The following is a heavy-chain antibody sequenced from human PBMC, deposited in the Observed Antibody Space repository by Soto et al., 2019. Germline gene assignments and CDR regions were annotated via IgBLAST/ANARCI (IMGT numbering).Heavy chain of an antibody. D-gene: IGHD2-2*01. Sequence: PSDTLSHTCTGSGGSNIRDGYYWSWIRQHPGKGLEWIAYISYSGSSYSNPSLKSRVTISADTSKNQFSLRLTSVTAADTAVYFCARATPAGSADFWGQGTLVTVS. CDR3: ARATPAGSADF. CDR1: GGSNIRDGYY. V-gene: IGHV4-31*03. J-gene: IGHJ4*02. CDR2: ISYSGSS.